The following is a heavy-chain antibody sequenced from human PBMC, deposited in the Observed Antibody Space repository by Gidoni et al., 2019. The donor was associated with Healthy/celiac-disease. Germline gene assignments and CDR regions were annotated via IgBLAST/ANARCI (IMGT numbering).Heavy chain of an antibody. CDR1: GFTFDDYA. J-gene: IGHJ6*02. V-gene: IGHV3-9*01. Sequence: EVQLVESGGGLVQPGRSLRLSCAASGFTFDDYAMHWVRQAPGKGLEWVSGISLNSGSIGYADSVKGRFTISRDHAKNSLYLQMHSLRAEDTALYYCAKGQVAGRYYYYCMDVWGQGTTVTVSS. CDR3: AKGQVAGRYYYYCMDV. D-gene: IGHD6-19*01. CDR2: ISLNSGSI.